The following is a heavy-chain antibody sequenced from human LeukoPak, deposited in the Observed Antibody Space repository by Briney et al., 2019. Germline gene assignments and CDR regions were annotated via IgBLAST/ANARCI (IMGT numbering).Heavy chain of an antibody. V-gene: IGHV1-69*13. CDR2: IIPIFGTA. J-gene: IGHJ3*02. Sequence: SVKVSCKASGGTFSSYAISWVRQAPGQGLEWMGGIIPIFGTANYAQKFQGRVTITADESTSTAYMELSSLRSEDTAVYYCARSSLVFRDAFDIWGQGTMVTVSS. CDR1: GGTFSSYA. CDR3: ARSSLVFRDAFDI.